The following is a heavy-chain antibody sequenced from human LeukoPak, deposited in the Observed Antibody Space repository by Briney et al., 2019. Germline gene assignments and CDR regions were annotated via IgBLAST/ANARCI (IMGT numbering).Heavy chain of an antibody. D-gene: IGHD1-1*01. CDR1: GFTFSSYA. CDR2: ISYDGSNK. V-gene: IGHV3-30-3*01. J-gene: IGHJ4*02. CDR3: ARDTRYYFDY. Sequence: GRSLRLSCAASGFTFSSYAMHWVRQAPGTGLEWVAVISYDGSNKYYADSVKGRFTISRDNSKNTLYLQMNSLRAEDTAVYYCARDTRYYFDYWGQGTLVTVSS.